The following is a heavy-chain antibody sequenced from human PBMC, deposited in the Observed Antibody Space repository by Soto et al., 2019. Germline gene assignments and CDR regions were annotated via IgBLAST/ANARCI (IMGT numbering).Heavy chain of an antibody. D-gene: IGHD4-17*01. CDR3: ARSQTTVTSYDY. CDR1: GDTLRNRNYY. CDR2: MYNSGST. V-gene: IGHV4-39*07. J-gene: IGHJ4*02. Sequence: SETLSLTCTVSGDTLRNRNYYWAWIRQPPGKGLEWIGCMYNSGSTYYNPSLKSRVTISLDTSKNQFSLKLSSVTAADTAVYYCARSQTTVTSYDYWGQGTLVTVSS.